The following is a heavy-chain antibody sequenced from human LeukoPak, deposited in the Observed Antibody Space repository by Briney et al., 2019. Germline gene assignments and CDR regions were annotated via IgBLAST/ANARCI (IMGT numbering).Heavy chain of an antibody. Sequence: ASVKVSCKASGGTFSSYAISWVRQAPGQGLEWMGGIIPIFGTANYAQKFQGRVTITADKSTSTAYMELGSLRSEDTAVYYCARDHDYGEDYYYGMDVWGKGTTVTVSS. CDR2: IIPIFGTA. CDR3: ARDHDYGEDYYYGMDV. D-gene: IGHD4-17*01. V-gene: IGHV1-69*06. J-gene: IGHJ6*04. CDR1: GGTFSSYA.